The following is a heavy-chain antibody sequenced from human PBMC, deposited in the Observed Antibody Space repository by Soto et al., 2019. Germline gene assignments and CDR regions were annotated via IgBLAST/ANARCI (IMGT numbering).Heavy chain of an antibody. D-gene: IGHD2-2*02. CDR2: TYYRSRWYN. CDR1: GDSVSGNSAA. J-gene: IGHJ4*02. CDR3: AREYPYFDY. V-gene: IGHV6-1*01. Sequence: SQTLSLTCVISGDSVSGNSAAWNWIRQSPSRGLEWLGRTYYRSRWYNDYAVSVKSRITVTPDTSKNQFSLQMNSLRAEDTAVYFCAREYPYFDYWGQGALVTVSS.